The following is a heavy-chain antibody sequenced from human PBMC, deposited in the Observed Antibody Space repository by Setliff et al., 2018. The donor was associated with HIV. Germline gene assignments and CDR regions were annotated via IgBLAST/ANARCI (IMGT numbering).Heavy chain of an antibody. J-gene: IGHJ6*02. D-gene: IGHD2-15*01. V-gene: IGHV4-4*08. CDR2: IHPSGET. CDR3: ARKAADVSGGGMDV. Sequence: SQTLSLTCTVSGGSINYYYWSWIRQPPGKNPEYIGYIHPSGETYYSPSLMSRLTISLDTANNRFSLRLTSATAADTAIYYCARKAADVSGGGMDVWGQGTTVTVSS. CDR1: GGSINYYY.